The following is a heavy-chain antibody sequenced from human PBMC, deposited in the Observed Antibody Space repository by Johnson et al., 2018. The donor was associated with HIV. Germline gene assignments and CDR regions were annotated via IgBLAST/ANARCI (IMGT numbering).Heavy chain of an antibody. J-gene: IGHJ3*02. CDR3: AKDWSRTVGATLGPGAFDI. D-gene: IGHD1-26*01. CDR2: IRYDGSNK. V-gene: IGHV3-30*02. Sequence: QVLLVESGGGVVQPGRSLRLSCAASGFTFSSYAMHWVRQAPGKGLEWVAFIRYDGSNKYYADSVKGRFTISRDNSKNTLYLQMNSLRAEDTAVYYCAKDWSRTVGATLGPGAFDIRGQGTMVTVSS. CDR1: GFTFSSYA.